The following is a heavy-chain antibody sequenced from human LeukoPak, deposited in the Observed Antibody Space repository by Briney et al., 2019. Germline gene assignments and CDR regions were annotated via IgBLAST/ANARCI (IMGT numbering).Heavy chain of an antibody. J-gene: IGHJ3*02. CDR1: GGSISSGGYY. CDR3: ARYPTGDLFGAFHI. CDR2: IYYSGST. V-gene: IGHV4-31*03. Sequence: SQTLSLTCTVSGGSISSGGYYWSWIRQHPGKGLEWIGYIYYSGSTYYNPSLKSRVTISVDTSKNQFSLKLSSVTAADTAVYYCARYPTGDLFGAFHIWGQGTMVTVSS. D-gene: IGHD7-27*01.